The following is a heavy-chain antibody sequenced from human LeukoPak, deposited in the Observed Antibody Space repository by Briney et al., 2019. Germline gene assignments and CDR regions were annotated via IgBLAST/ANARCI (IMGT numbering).Heavy chain of an antibody. D-gene: IGHD2-2*01. V-gene: IGHV3-74*01. J-gene: IGHJ4*02. CDR3: RSSSSTCCDY. CDR1: GITFSANW. CDR2: ISGDGSTT. Sequence: HPGRSLRLSCAASGITFSANWMHWVRQAPGKGLGWFSRISGDGSTTNYAGSVKGRSTISRDKAKNTLYLQMKSLRAEDTAVYYCRSSSSTCCDYWGQGALVTVSS.